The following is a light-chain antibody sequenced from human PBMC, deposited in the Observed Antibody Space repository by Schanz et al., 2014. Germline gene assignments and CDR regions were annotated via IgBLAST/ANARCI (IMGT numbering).Light chain of an antibody. Sequence: EIVLTQSPGTLSLSPGERATLSCRASQTVNVNSLAWYQQKPGQAPRLLIFGASSRATGIPDRFSGSGSGTDFTLTVSRLEPDDLGTYYCQQYDSHLTFGGGTKVEI. CDR2: GAS. CDR3: QQYDSHLT. J-gene: IGKJ4*01. CDR1: QTVNVNS. V-gene: IGKV3-20*01.